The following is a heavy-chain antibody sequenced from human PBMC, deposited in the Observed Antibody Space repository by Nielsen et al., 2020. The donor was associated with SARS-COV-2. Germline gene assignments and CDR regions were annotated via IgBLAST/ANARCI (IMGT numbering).Heavy chain of an antibody. CDR3: ARDPVLGASYYFDS. Sequence: GSLKISCAASGFTFSSYAMHWVRQTPGKGLEWVAIISYDGSYMYYTDSVKGRFIISRDNSKSTLYLQMNSLRAEDTAVYYCARDPVLGASYYFDSWGQGTLVTVSS. D-gene: IGHD3-10*01. J-gene: IGHJ4*02. CDR1: GFTFSSYA. CDR2: ISYDGSYM. V-gene: IGHV3-30*04.